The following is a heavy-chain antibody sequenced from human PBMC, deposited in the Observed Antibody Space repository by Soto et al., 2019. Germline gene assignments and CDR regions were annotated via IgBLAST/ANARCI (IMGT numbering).Heavy chain of an antibody. D-gene: IGHD3-22*01. CDR2: ISYDGSNK. Sequence: QVQLVESGGGVVQPGRSLRLSCAASGFTFSSYGMHWVRQAPGKGLERVAVISYDGSNKYYADSVKGRFTISRDNSKNTLYLQMNSLRAEDTSVYYCAKDITYDSSGYYQDYYYGMDVWGQGTTVTVSS. J-gene: IGHJ6*02. CDR3: AKDITYDSSGYYQDYYYGMDV. V-gene: IGHV3-30*18. CDR1: GFTFSSYG.